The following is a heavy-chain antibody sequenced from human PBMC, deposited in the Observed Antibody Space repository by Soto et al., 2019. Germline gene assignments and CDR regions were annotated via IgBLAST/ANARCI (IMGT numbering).Heavy chain of an antibody. V-gene: IGHV1-2*02. D-gene: IGHD3-22*01. CDR2: INPNSGGT. CDR1: GYTFTGYY. J-gene: IGHJ4*02. Sequence: ASVKVSCKASGYTFTGYYMHCVRQAPGQGLEWMGWINPNSGGTNYAQKFQGRVTMTRDTSISTAYMELSRLRSDDTAVYYCARGNHYYDSSGYYPVYPFDYWGQGTLVTVSS. CDR3: ARGNHYYDSSGYYPVYPFDY.